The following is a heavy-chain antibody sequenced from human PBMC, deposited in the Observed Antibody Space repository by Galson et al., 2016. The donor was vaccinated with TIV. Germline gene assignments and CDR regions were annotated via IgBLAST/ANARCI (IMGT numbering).Heavy chain of an antibody. Sequence: SLRLSCAASGFTFNSYAMNWVRQAPGKGLEWVAVISYDGSNSADSVKGRFTISRDKSKNTLYLQMNSLRGEDTAVYYCARTLTSYYFDYWGQGTLVTVSS. CDR2: ISYDGSN. CDR3: ARTLTSYYFDY. CDR1: GFTFNSYA. D-gene: IGHD1-20*01. V-gene: IGHV3-30-3*01. J-gene: IGHJ4*02.